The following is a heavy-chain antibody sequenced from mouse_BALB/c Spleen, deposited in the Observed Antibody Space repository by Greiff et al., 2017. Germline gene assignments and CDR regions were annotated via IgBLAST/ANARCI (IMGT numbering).Heavy chain of an antibody. CDR1: GFTFSSYA. CDR2: ISSGGST. J-gene: IGHJ1*01. Sequence: EVQRVESGGGLVKPGGSLKLSCAASGFTFSSYAMSWVRQTPEKRLEWVASISSGGSTYYPDSVKGRFTISRDNARNILYLQMSSLRSEDTAMYYCAREGSSYDWYLDVWGAGTTVTVSS. V-gene: IGHV5-6-5*01. D-gene: IGHD1-1*01. CDR3: AREGSSYDWYLDV.